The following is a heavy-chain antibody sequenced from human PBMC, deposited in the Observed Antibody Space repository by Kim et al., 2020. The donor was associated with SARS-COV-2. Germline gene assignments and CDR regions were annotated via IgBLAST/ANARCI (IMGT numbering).Heavy chain of an antibody. CDR2: IYHSGST. CDR3: ATIYCGGDCYSRGGY. D-gene: IGHD2-21*02. V-gene: IGHV4-38-2*02. Sequence: SETLSLTCTVSGYSISSGYYWGWIRQPPGKGLEWIGSIYHSGSTYYNPSLKSRVTISVDTSKNQFSLKLSSVTAADTAVYYCATIYCGGDCYSRGGYWG. CDR1: GYSISSGYY. J-gene: IGHJ4*01.